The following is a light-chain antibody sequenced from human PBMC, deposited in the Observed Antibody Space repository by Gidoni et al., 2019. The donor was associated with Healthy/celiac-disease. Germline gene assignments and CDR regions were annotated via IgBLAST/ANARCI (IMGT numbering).Light chain of an antibody. CDR2: DVS. J-gene: IGLJ1*01. CDR3: SSYTSSSTPLYV. CDR1: SSDVGGYNY. V-gene: IGLV2-14*01. Sequence: SALTHTASVSGSPGQSITISCTVTSSDVGGYNYVSWYQQHPGKAPKLMIYDVSNRPSGVSNRFSGSKSGNTASLTISGLQAEDEADYYCSSYTSSSTPLYVFGTGTKVTVL.